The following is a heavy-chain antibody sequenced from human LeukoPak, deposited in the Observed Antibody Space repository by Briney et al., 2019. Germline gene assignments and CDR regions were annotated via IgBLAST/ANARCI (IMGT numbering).Heavy chain of an antibody. CDR3: AGGNIAGAFDI. J-gene: IGHJ3*02. Sequence: GGSLRLSCAASGFTFSNYWMTWVRQAPGMGLEWVANINQDGSEKYYVDSVEGRFTISRDNAKNSLYLQMNSLRAEDTAVYYCAGGNIAGAFDIWGQGTMVTVSS. V-gene: IGHV3-7*03. CDR1: GFTFSNYW. CDR2: INQDGSEK. D-gene: IGHD6-13*01.